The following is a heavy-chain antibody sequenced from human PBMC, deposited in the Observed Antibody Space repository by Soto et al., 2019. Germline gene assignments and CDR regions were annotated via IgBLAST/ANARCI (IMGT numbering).Heavy chain of an antibody. Sequence: SVKVSCKASGGTFSSYAISWVRQAPGQGLEWMGGIIPIFGTANYAQKFQGRVTITADESTSTAYMELSSLRSEDTAVYYCARVGYYGSGSPPSPWGQGTLVTSPQ. CDR2: IIPIFGTA. D-gene: IGHD3-10*01. CDR1: GGTFSSYA. V-gene: IGHV1-69*13. J-gene: IGHJ5*02. CDR3: ARVGYYGSGSPPSP.